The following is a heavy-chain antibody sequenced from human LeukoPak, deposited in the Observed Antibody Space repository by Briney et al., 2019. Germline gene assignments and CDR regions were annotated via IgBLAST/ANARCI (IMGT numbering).Heavy chain of an antibody. V-gene: IGHV1-24*01. CDR1: GYTLTELS. CDR2: FDPEDGET. J-gene: IGHJ4*02. CDR3: AAVALTPRIAVAGGY. Sequence: GASVKVSCKVSGYTLTELSMHWVRQAPGKGLEWMGGFDPEDGETIYAQKFQGRVTMTEDTSTDTAYMELSSLRSEDTAVYYCAAVALTPRIAVAGGYWGQGTLVTVSS. D-gene: IGHD6-19*01.